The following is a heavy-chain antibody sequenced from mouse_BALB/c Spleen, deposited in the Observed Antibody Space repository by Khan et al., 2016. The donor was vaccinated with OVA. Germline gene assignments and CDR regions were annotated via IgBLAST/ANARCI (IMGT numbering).Heavy chain of an antibody. D-gene: IGHD1-1*01. CDR2: IYYSGTV. CDR1: GISITSGNYR. J-gene: IGHJ1*01. Sequence: EVQLQESGPGLVKPSQTVSLTCTVTGISITSGNYRWSWIRQFPGNKLEWIGNIYYSGTVTYNPSLTSRTTIPRDTSKNQFFLDMNSLTAEDTATYYCARDYGSLYWYFEVWGAGTTVTAAS. CDR3: ARDYGSLYWYFEV. V-gene: IGHV3-5*02.